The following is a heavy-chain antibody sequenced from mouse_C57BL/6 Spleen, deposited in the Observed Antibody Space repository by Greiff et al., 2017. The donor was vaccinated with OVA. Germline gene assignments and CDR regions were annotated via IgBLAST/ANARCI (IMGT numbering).Heavy chain of an antibody. CDR1: GYTFTDYY. V-gene: IGHV1-77*01. Sequence: VQLQQSGAELVKPGASVKLSCKASGYTFTDYYMNWVKQRPGQGLEWIGKIDPGTGSTSYNQKFKGKATLTADNSSSTAYMQLSSLTSEDSAVDFCARLCYYDYLDAMDYWGQGTSVTVSS. CDR3: ARLCYYDYLDAMDY. CDR2: IDPGTGST. J-gene: IGHJ4*01. D-gene: IGHD2-4*01.